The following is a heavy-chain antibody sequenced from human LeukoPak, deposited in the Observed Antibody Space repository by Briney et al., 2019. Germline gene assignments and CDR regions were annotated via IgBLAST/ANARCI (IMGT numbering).Heavy chain of an antibody. V-gene: IGHV4-59*01. D-gene: IGHD2/OR15-2a*01. CDR3: ARDFFGDFDH. Sequence: SETLSLTCTVSGGSINNYYWSWIRQPPGKGLEWIGYIQYGGRTYYSPSLKSRVTISMDMSKIQFSLKMSSVTAADTAVYYCARDFFGDFDHWGQGILVTVSS. CDR1: GGSINNYY. J-gene: IGHJ4*02. CDR2: IQYGGRT.